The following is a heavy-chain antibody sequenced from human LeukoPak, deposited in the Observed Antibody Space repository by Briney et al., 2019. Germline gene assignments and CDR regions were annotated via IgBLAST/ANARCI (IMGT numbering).Heavy chain of an antibody. CDR2: IYARSGIT. D-gene: IGHD3-3*01. V-gene: IGHV3-48*01. CDR3: ARTYDFGRGPPGDAFDN. CDR1: GITLPILG. Sequence: GSLRLPCGSPGITLPILGFNLVRPAPREGPEGGSKIYARSGITYYADSVQGRFTLSRDNARESVFLQMDSLRVDDTAVYYCARTYDFGRGPPGDAFDNWGPGTWVIVSS. J-gene: IGHJ3*02.